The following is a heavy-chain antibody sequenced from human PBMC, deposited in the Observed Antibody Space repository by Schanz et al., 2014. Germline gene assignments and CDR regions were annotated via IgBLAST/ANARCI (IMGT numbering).Heavy chain of an antibody. CDR3: AREMDTAIGDY. Sequence: QVQLLESGGGLFKPGGSLRLSCAGSGFTFADYYMTWIRQAPGKGLEWISYVSSYDTTVSYADSVKGRFTISRDNAKNSVYLQMNSLRVEDTAVYFCAREMDTAIGDYWGQGTLVTVSS. CDR2: VSSYDTTV. V-gene: IGHV3-11*04. D-gene: IGHD5-18*01. CDR1: GFTFADYY. J-gene: IGHJ4*02.